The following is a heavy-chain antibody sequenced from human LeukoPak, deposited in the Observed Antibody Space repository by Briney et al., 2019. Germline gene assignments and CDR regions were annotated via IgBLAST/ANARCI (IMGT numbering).Heavy chain of an antibody. CDR3: ARGEGLWFDP. J-gene: IGHJ5*02. CDR1: GDSISSYY. CDR2: IYYSGST. D-gene: IGHD3-10*01. V-gene: IGHV4-59*08. Sequence: PSETLSLTCTVSGDSISSYYWSWIRQPPGKGLEWIGYIYYSGSTTYNPSLKSRVTISVDTSKNQFSLKLSSVTAADTAVYYCARGEGLWFDPWGQGTLVTVSS.